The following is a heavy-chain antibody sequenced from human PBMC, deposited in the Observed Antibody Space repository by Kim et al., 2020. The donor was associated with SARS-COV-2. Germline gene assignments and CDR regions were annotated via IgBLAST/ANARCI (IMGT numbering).Heavy chain of an antibody. D-gene: IGHD3-10*01. J-gene: IGHJ6*02. V-gene: IGHV3-21*04. Sequence: GGSLRLSCAASGFTFSSYSMNWVRQAPGKGLEWVSSISSSSSYIYYADSVKGRFTISRDNAKNSLYLQMNSLRAEDTAVYYCARERGVRIHYYYYGMDVWGQGTTVTVSS. CDR3: ARERGVRIHYYYYGMDV. CDR1: GFTFSSYS. CDR2: ISSSSSYI.